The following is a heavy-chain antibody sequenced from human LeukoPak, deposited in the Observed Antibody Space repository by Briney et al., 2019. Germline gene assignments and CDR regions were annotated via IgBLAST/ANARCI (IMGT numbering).Heavy chain of an antibody. D-gene: IGHD2-8*01. Sequence: SETLSLTCTVSGGSISSYYWSWIRQPPGKGLEWIGYIYYSGSTNYNPSLESRVTISVDTSKNQFSLKLSSVTAADTAVYYCARDSMYAFEHYGMDVWGKGTTVTVSS. V-gene: IGHV4-59*01. CDR1: GGSISSYY. J-gene: IGHJ6*04. CDR3: ARDSMYAFEHYGMDV. CDR2: IYYSGST.